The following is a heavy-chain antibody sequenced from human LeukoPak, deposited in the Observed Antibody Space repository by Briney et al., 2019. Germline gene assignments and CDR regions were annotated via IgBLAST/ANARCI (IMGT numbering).Heavy chain of an antibody. CDR1: GLTFTNHD. V-gene: IGHV3-30*02. D-gene: IGHD3-22*01. Sequence: GGSLRLSCTASGLTFTNHDMHWVRQAPGKGLEWVAFVRYDGSNKYYADSVKGRFTISRDNSKNTLSLQMNSLRTEDTALYYCVSGCDSSGYFCYFDYWGQGTLVTVSS. CDR2: VRYDGSNK. CDR3: VSGCDSSGYFCYFDY. J-gene: IGHJ4*02.